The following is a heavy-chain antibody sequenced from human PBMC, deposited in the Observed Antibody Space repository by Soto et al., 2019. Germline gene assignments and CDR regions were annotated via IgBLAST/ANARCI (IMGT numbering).Heavy chain of an antibody. CDR1: GFTFSSYA. CDR3: ARDLEVMTTVTTFGPARRYYYYGMDV. V-gene: IGHV3-30-3*01. J-gene: IGHJ6*02. CDR2: ISYDGSNK. Sequence: QVQLVESGGGVVQPGRSLRLSCAASGFTFSSYAMHWVRQAPGKGLEWVAVISYDGSNKYYADSVKGRFTISRDNSKNTLYLQMNSLRAEDTAVYYCARDLEVMTTVTTFGPARRYYYYGMDVWGQGTTVTVSS. D-gene: IGHD4-17*01.